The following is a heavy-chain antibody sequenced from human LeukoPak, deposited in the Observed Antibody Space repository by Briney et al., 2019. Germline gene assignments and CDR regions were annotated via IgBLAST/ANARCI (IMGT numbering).Heavy chain of an antibody. V-gene: IGHV4-4*09. D-gene: IGHD3-3*01. CDR1: GGSISSYY. J-gene: IGHJ4*02. Sequence: SETLSLTCTVSGGSISSYYWSWIRQPPGKGLEWIGYIYTSGSTNYNPSPKSRVTISVDTSKNQFSLKLSSVTAADTAVYYCARSGITIFGVVYFDYWGQGTLVTVSS. CDR3: ARSGITIFGVVYFDY. CDR2: IYTSGST.